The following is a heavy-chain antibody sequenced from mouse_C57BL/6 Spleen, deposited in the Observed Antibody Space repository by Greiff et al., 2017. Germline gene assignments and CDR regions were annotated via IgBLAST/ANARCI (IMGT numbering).Heavy chain of an antibody. CDR3: ARFGDGYFPAWFAY. Sequence: QVQLQQPGAELVMPGASVKLSCKASGYTFTSYWMHWVKQRPGQGLEWIGEIDPSDSYTNYNQKFKGKSTLTVDKSSSTAYMQLSSLTSEDSAVYYCARFGDGYFPAWFAYWGEGTLVTVSA. CDR1: GYTFTSYW. D-gene: IGHD2-3*01. J-gene: IGHJ3*01. V-gene: IGHV1-69*01. CDR2: IDPSDSYT.